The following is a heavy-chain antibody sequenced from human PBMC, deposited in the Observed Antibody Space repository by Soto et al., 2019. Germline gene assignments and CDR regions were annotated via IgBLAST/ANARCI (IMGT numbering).Heavy chain of an antibody. CDR2: ISAYNGNT. Sequence: ASVKVSCKASGYTFTSYGISWVRQAPGQGLEWMGWISAYNGNTNYAQKLQGRVTMTTDTSTSTAYMELRSLRSDDTAVYYCARASLDFWSGYHDAFDIWGQGTMVTVSS. CDR3: ARASLDFWSGYHDAFDI. J-gene: IGHJ3*02. V-gene: IGHV1-18*01. D-gene: IGHD3-3*01. CDR1: GYTFTSYG.